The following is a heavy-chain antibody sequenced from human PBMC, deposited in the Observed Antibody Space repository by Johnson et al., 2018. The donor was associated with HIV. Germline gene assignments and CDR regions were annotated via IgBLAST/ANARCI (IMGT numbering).Heavy chain of an antibody. D-gene: IGHD3-22*01. CDR1: GFTVSRNY. V-gene: IGHV3-23*04. CDR3: AKRSGSYAFDI. Sequence: VPLVESRGGLIQPGGSLRLSCAASGFTVSRNYMSWVRQAPGTGLEWVSVISGSGGSTYYADSVKGRFTISRDNSKNTLYLQMNSLRAEDTAVYYCAKRSGSYAFDIWGQGTMVTVSS. J-gene: IGHJ3*02. CDR2: ISGSGGST.